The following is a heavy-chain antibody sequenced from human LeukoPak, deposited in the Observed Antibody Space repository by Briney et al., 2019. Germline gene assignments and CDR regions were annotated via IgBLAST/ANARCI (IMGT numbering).Heavy chain of an antibody. CDR1: GFTFSSYW. CDR2: INGDGTDA. Sequence: GGSLRLSCAASGFTFSSYWIHWVRQAPGKGPVWVSRINGDGTDANCADSVRGRFTISRDNTKNTVYLQMNSLRAEDTAVYYCAPNWLDPWGQGTLVTVSS. CDR3: APNWLDP. J-gene: IGHJ5*02. V-gene: IGHV3-74*01.